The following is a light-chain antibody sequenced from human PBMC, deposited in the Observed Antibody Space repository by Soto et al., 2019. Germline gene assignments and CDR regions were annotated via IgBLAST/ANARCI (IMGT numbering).Light chain of an antibody. V-gene: IGKV3-20*01. CDR3: QQYGSSPKT. CDR2: GAS. Sequence: EIVMTQSPATLSVSPLEIATLSFRASQSVSSSYLAWYQQKPGQAPRLLIYGASSRATGIPDRFSGSGSGTDFTLTISRLEPEDFAVYYCQQYGSSPKTFGQGTKVDI. J-gene: IGKJ1*01. CDR1: QSVSSSY.